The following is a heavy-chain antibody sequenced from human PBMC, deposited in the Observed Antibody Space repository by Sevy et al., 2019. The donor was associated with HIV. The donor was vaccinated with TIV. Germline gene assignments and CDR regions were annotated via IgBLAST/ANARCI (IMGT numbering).Heavy chain of an antibody. J-gene: IGHJ4*02. Sequence: GGSLRLSCAASRFTFSDYYMSWIRRAPGKGLEWVSYISSGGTTMYYADSLKGRFTISRDNAKNSLYLQMNSLRAEDTAVYYCARVRYNYGSYYFDYWGQGTLVTVSS. CDR2: ISSGGTTM. V-gene: IGHV3-11*01. CDR1: RFTFSDYY. D-gene: IGHD1-1*01. CDR3: ARVRYNYGSYYFDY.